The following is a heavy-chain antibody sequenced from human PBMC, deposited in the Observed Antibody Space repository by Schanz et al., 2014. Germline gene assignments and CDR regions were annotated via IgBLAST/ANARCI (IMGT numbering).Heavy chain of an antibody. D-gene: IGHD3-9*01. CDR2: ISAYNGNT. CDR1: GYTFTSYG. Sequence: QVQLVQSGAEVKKPGASVKVSCKASGYTFTSYGISWVRPAPGQGLEWMGWISAYNGNTKYPQKLQGRVTMTTDTSTSTAYMELRSLRSDDTAVYYCARDAADFYDILTEEDYWGQGTLVTVSS. CDR3: ARDAADFYDILTEEDY. J-gene: IGHJ4*02. V-gene: IGHV1-18*01.